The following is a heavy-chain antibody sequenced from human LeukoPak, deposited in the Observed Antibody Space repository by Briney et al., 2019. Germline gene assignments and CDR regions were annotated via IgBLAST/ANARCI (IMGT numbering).Heavy chain of an antibody. V-gene: IGHV4-34*01. CDR2: INHSGGT. CDR1: GGSFSGYY. Sequence: PSETLSLTCAVYGGSFSGYYWSWIRQPPGKGLEWIGEINHSGGTNYNPSLKSRVTISVDTSKNQFSLKLSSVTAADTAVYYCARAAVGSSGWPFDYWGQGTLVTVSS. CDR3: ARAAVGSSGWPFDY. J-gene: IGHJ4*02. D-gene: IGHD6-19*01.